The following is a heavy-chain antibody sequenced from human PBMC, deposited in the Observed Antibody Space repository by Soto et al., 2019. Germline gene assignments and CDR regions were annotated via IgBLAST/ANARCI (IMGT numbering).Heavy chain of an antibody. CDR3: TTCEQQLVGCYFDY. Sequence: GGSLRLSCAASGFTFSNAWMSWVRQAPGKGLEWVGRIKSKTDGGTTDYAAPVKGRFTISRDDSKNTLYLQMNSLKTEDTAVYYCTTCEQQLVGCYFDYWGQGTLVTVSS. J-gene: IGHJ4*02. CDR1: GFTFSNAW. CDR2: IKSKTDGGTT. D-gene: IGHD6-13*01. V-gene: IGHV3-15*01.